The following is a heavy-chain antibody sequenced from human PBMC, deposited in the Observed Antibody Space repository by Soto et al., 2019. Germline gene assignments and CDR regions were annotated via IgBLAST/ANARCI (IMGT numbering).Heavy chain of an antibody. CDR1: GFTFSSYW. D-gene: IGHD5-12*01. CDR2: IKQDGSEK. V-gene: IGHV3-7*01. J-gene: IGHJ4*02. CDR3: ARDDVSRATDY. Sequence: GGSLRLSCAASGFTFSSYWMSWVRQDPGKGLEWVANIKQDGSEKYYVDSVKGRFTISRDNAKNSLYLQMNSLRAEDTAVYYCARDDVSRATDYWGQGTLVTVSS.